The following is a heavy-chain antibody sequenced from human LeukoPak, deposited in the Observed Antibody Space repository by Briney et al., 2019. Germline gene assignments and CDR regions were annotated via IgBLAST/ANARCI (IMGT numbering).Heavy chain of an antibody. CDR1: GGSFSGYY. Sequence: SETLSPTCAVYGGSFSGYYWSWIRQPPGKGLEWTGEINHSGSTNYNPSLKSRVTISVDTSKNQFSLKLSSVTAADTAVYYCARGNPDYYDSSGYYYVVDYWGQGTLVTVSS. CDR2: INHSGST. D-gene: IGHD3-22*01. V-gene: IGHV4-34*01. CDR3: ARGNPDYYDSSGYYYVVDY. J-gene: IGHJ4*02.